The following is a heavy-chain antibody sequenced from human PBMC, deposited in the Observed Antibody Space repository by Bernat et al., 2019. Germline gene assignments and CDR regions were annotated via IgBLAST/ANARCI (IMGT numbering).Heavy chain of an antibody. D-gene: IGHD3-10*01. CDR2: INEVNGNS. CDR1: GYSFSTYA. Sequence: QVQLVQSGAEVKKSGTSVTVSCKASGYSFSTYAMHWLRQAPGQTLEWMGWINEVNGNSKYSEKFQGSLTIFRDTSASTAYMELSSLTSEDTAVYYCARERPTGSGTYGMDVWGQGTTVIVSS. J-gene: IGHJ6*02. CDR3: ARERPTGSGTYGMDV. V-gene: IGHV1-3*01.